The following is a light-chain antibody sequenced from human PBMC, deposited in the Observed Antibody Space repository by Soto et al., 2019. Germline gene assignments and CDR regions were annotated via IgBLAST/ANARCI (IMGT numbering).Light chain of an antibody. CDR3: QRYGRSPPIT. CDR2: GAS. CDR1: QSISSNY. J-gene: IGKJ5*01. V-gene: IGKV3-20*01. Sequence: EIVLTQFPVTLALSPGGRATLSCRASQSISSNYLAWYQQKPGQTPRLLIYGASTRAAGIPDRFSGSGSGTFFTLTISRLEPEDFAVYYCQRYGRSPPITFGQGTRLEIK.